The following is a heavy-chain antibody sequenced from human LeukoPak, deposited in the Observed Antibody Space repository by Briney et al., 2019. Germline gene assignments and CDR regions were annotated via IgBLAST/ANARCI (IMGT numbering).Heavy chain of an antibody. CDR1: GGSISSYY. D-gene: IGHD6-19*01. J-gene: IGHJ4*02. CDR3: ARFNRNSIGWIDY. CDR2: MFYSGSS. Sequence: PSETLSLTCTVSGGSISSYYWTWIRQPPGKGLEWIGYMFYSGSSNYNPSLRSRVTISVDTSKNQISLKLSSVTAADTAVYYCARFNRNSIGWIDYWGQGTLVTVSS. V-gene: IGHV4-59*01.